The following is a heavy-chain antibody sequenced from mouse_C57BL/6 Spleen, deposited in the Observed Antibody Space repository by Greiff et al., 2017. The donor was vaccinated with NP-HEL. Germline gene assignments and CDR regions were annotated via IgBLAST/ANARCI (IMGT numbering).Heavy chain of an antibody. CDR1: GYTFTDYY. Sequence: EVQLQQSGPELVKPGASVKISCKASGYTFTDYYMNWVKQSHGKSLEWIGDINPNNGGTSYNQKFKGKATLTVDKSSSTAYMELRSLTSEDSAVYYCATWNYAMDYWGQGTSVTVSS. J-gene: IGHJ4*01. CDR3: ATWNYAMDY. CDR2: INPNNGGT. V-gene: IGHV1-26*01.